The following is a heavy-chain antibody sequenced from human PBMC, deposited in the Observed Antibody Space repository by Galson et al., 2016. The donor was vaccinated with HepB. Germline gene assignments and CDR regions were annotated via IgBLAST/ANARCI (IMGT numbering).Heavy chain of an antibody. J-gene: IGHJ4*02. CDR1: WDSVSSNSAA. CDR2: TYYRSKWYY. V-gene: IGHV6-1*01. Sequence: CAISWDSVSSNSAAWNWISQSPSRGLEWLGRTYYRSKWYYDYAVSVESRISINPDTSKNQFSLQLNSVTPEDTAVYYCARGNSGYSVFRFDWWGQGTLVTVSS. D-gene: IGHD2-21*01. CDR3: ARGNSGYSVFRFDW.